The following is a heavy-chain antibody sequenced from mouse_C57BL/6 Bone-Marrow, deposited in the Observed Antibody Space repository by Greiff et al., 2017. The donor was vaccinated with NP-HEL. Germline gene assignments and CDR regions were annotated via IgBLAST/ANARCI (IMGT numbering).Heavy chain of an antibody. Sequence: VQLKEPGAELVKPGASVKMSCKASGYTFTSYWITWVKQRPGQGLEWIGDIYPGSGSTNYNEKFKSKATLTVDTSSSTAYMQLSSLTSEDSAVYYCARSGITTVVATDFDYWGQGTTLTVSS. V-gene: IGHV1-55*01. D-gene: IGHD1-1*01. J-gene: IGHJ2*01. CDR2: IYPGSGST. CDR1: GYTFTSYW. CDR3: ARSGITTVVATDFDY.